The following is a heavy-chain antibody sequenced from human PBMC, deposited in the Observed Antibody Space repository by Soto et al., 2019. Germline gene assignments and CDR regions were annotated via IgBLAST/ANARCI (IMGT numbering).Heavy chain of an antibody. CDR3: ARARSGSYFDY. CDR1: GGSISSYY. V-gene: IGHV4-59*01. D-gene: IGHD1-26*01. Sequence: PSETLSLTCTVSGGSISSYYWSWIRQPPGKGLEWIGYIYYSGSTNYNPSLKSRVTISVDTSKNQFPLKLSSVTAADTAVYYCARARSGSYFDYWGQGTLVTVSS. J-gene: IGHJ4*02. CDR2: IYYSGST.